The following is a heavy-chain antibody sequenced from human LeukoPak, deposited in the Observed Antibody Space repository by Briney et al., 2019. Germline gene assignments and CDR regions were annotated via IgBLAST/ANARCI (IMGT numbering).Heavy chain of an antibody. CDR1: GGSFSGYY. V-gene: IGHV4-34*01. CDR2: INHSGST. J-gene: IGHJ4*02. CDR3: ARGDGITGTQGRLDY. D-gene: IGHD1-20*01. Sequence: SETLSLTCAVYGGSFSGYYWSWIRQPPGKGLEWIGEINHSGSTNYNPSLKSRVTISVDTSNNQFSLKLSSVTAADTAVYYCARGDGITGTQGRLDYWGQGTLVTVPS.